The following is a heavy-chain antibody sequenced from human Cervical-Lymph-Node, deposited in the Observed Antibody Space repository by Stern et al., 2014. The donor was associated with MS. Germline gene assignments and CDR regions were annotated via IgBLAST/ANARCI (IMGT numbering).Heavy chain of an antibody. CDR3: ARDGRVAGYYYYGMDV. Sequence: VQLVQSGGGLVQPGGSLRLSCAASGFTFSSYWMSWVRQAPGKGLEWVAHLQQDGSEKDYGDSVKGRFTSSRDNAKNSLYVQMNSLRAEDTAVYYCARDGRVAGYYYYGMDVWGQGTTVTVSS. CDR1: GFTFSSYW. V-gene: IGHV3-7*03. D-gene: IGHD6-19*01. J-gene: IGHJ6*02. CDR2: LQQDGSEK.